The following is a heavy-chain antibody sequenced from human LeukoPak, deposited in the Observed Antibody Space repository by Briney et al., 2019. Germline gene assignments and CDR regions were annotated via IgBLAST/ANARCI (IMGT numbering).Heavy chain of an antibody. D-gene: IGHD3-22*01. CDR1: GYSFSHYG. J-gene: IGHJ4*02. Sequence: ASVKVSCKTSGYSFSHYGISWWRQAPGQGLEWVGWISAFNYIIEYAQKLQDRVTMTTDTSTYTAYMELRSLRSDDTAVYYCARAPLDSSGYYGDDYWGQGTLVTVSS. V-gene: IGHV1-18*01. CDR2: ISAFNYII. CDR3: ARAPLDSSGYYGDDY.